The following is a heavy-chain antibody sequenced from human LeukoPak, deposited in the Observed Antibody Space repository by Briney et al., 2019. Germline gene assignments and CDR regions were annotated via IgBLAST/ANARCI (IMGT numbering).Heavy chain of an antibody. CDR2: ISSSRSSYI. CDR3: ARDPPSFQY. CDR1: GFTFSNYN. V-gene: IGHV3-21*01. J-gene: IGHJ1*01. Sequence: GGSLRLSCAASGFTFSNYNMNWVRQAPGKGLEWVSTISSSRSSYIYYADSVRGRFTISRDNAKNSLYLQMNSLRAEDTAVYYCARDPPSFQYWGQGTLVTVSA.